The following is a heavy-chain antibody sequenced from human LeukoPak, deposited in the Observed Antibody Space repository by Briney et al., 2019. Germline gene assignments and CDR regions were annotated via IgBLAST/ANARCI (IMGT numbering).Heavy chain of an antibody. CDR3: ARSPTKRVPEDY. V-gene: IGHV4-39*07. Sequence: PSETLSLTCTVSGGSISSSSYYWGWFRQPPGKGLEWIGNIYYSGSTYYNPSLKSRVTISVDTSKNQFSLKLSSVTAADTAVYYCARSPTKRVPEDYWGQGTLVTVSS. CDR2: IYYSGST. D-gene: IGHD2-2*01. CDR1: GGSISSSSYY. J-gene: IGHJ4*02.